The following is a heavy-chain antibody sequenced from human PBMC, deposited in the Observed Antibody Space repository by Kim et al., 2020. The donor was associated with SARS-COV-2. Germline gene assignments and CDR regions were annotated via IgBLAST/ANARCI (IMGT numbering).Heavy chain of an antibody. Sequence: GGSLRLSCAASGFTFSSYSMNWVRQAPGKGLEWVSYISSSSSTIYYADSVKGRFTISRDNAKNSLYLQMNSLRDEDTAVYYCARTNYYDSSGYYFTHTNRDYWGQGTLVTVSS. J-gene: IGHJ4*02. D-gene: IGHD3-22*01. CDR3: ARTNYYDSSGYYFTHTNRDY. V-gene: IGHV3-48*02. CDR1: GFTFSSYS. CDR2: ISSSSSTI.